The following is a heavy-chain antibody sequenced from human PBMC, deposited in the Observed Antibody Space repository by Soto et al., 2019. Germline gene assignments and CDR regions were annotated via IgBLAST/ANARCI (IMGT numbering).Heavy chain of an antibody. V-gene: IGHV4-59*08. J-gene: IGHJ4*02. CDR1: GGSISSYY. CDR3: ASHRPYCSSTSCYGGGFDY. Sequence: QVQLQESGPGLVKPSETLSLTCTVSGGSISSYYWSWIRQPPGKGLEWIGYIYYSGSTNYNPSLKCRDTVSIDTAKTQFSLKPTSVTAAATAVYCSASHRPYCSSTSCYGGGFDYWGQGTLVTVSS. D-gene: IGHD2-2*01. CDR2: IYYSGST.